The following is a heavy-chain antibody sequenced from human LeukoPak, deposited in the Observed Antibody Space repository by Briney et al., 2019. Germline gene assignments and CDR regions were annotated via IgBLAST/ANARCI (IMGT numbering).Heavy chain of an antibody. J-gene: IGHJ4*02. Sequence: SETLSLTCAVYGGSFSGYYWSWIRQPPGKGLEWIGEINHSGSTNYNPSLKSRVTISVDTSKNQFSLKLSSVTAADTAVYYCARRPLWSGYFHWGQGTLVTVSS. CDR1: GGSFSGYY. CDR3: ARRPLWSGYFH. V-gene: IGHV4-34*01. D-gene: IGHD3-3*01. CDR2: INHSGST.